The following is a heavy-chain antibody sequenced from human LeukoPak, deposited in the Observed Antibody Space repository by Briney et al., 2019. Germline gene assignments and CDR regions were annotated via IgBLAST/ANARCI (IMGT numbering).Heavy chain of an antibody. V-gene: IGHV3-30*04. CDR1: GFTFSSDA. Sequence: GGSLRLSCAASGFTFSSDAMSWVRQAPGKGLEWVAVISYDGSNKYYADSVKGRFTISRDNAKNSLYLQMNSLRAEDTAVYYCARKVGSGYSIDYFDYWGQGALVTVSS. CDR2: ISYDGSNK. J-gene: IGHJ4*02. D-gene: IGHD6-19*01. CDR3: ARKVGSGYSIDYFDY.